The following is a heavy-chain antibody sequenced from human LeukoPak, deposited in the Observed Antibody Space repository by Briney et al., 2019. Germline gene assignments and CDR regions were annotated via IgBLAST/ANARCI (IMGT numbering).Heavy chain of an antibody. CDR2: ISSSSSYT. CDR3: ARDGGSTSSYFDP. D-gene: IGHD2-2*01. CDR1: GFTFSDYY. J-gene: IGHJ5*02. V-gene: IGHV3-11*06. Sequence: GGSLRLSCAASGFTFSDYYMSWIRQAPGKGLEWVSYISSSSSYTNYADSVKGQFTISRDNAKNSLYLQMNSLRAEDTAVYYCARDGGSTSSYFDPWGQGTLVTVSS.